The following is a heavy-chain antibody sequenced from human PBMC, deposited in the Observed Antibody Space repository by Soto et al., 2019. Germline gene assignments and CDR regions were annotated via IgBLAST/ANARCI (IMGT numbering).Heavy chain of an antibody. V-gene: IGHV3-30*18. CDR2: ISYDGSNK. D-gene: IGHD3-22*01. Sequence: GGSLRLSCAASGFTFSSYGMHWVRQAPGKGLEWVAVISYDGSNKYYADYVKGRFTISRDNSKNTLYLKMNSLRAEDTAVYYCAKDRDDSSGYYSNWGQGT. CDR3: AKDRDDSSGYYSN. CDR1: GFTFSSYG. J-gene: IGHJ4*02.